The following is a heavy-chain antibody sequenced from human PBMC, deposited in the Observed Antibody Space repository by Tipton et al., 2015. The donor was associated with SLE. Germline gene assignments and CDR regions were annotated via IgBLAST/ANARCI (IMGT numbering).Heavy chain of an antibody. CDR3: ASTPDAFDI. V-gene: IGHV4-38-2*01. J-gene: IGHJ3*02. D-gene: IGHD2-15*01. Sequence: TLSLTCAVSGYSISSGYYWGWIRQPPGKGLEWIGSIYHSGSTYYNPSLKSRVTISVDTSKNQFSLKLSSVTAADTAVYYCASTPDAFDIWGQGTMVTVSS. CDR1: GYSISSGYY. CDR2: IYHSGST.